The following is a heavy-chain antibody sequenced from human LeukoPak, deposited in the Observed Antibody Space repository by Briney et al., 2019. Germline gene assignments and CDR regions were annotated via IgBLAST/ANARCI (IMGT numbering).Heavy chain of an antibody. V-gene: IGHV1-2*02. J-gene: IGHJ4*02. CDR1: GYTFTGYY. Sequence: EASVKVSCKASGYTFTGYYMHWVRQAPGQGLEWMGWINPNSGGTNYAQKFQGRVTMTRDTSISTAYMELSRLRSDDTAVYYCASHNSKTMTYYYDSSGPEDYWGQGTLVTVSS. CDR3: ASHNSKTMTYYYDSSGPEDY. D-gene: IGHD3-22*01. CDR2: INPNSGGT.